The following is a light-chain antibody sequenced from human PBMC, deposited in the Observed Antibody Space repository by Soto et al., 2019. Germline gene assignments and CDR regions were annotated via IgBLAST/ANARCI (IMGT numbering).Light chain of an antibody. CDR1: SSDVGGYNY. Sequence: QSALTQPPSASGSPGQSVTISCTGTSSDVGGYNYVSWYQQHPGKAPKLMIYEVSKRPSGVPDRFSGSKSGNTASLTVSGLQAEDDAYYYCSSYAGSLYVFGTGTKLTVL. CDR2: EVS. J-gene: IGLJ1*01. V-gene: IGLV2-8*01. CDR3: SSYAGSLYV.